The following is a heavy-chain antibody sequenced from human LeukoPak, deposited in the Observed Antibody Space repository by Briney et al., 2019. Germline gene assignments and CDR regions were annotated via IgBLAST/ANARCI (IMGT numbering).Heavy chain of an antibody. Sequence: GGSLRLSCAASGFTFSNYAMSWVRHAPGKGLEWVSGISSSGDRTYYADSVKGRFTISRDNSKNTLYLQMIILRAEDTAVYYCAKMSGDCSSTTCSSFDYWGQGTLVTVSS. J-gene: IGHJ4*02. D-gene: IGHD2-2*01. CDR3: AKMSGDCSSTTCSSFDY. CDR1: GFTFSNYA. CDR2: ISSSGDRT. V-gene: IGHV3-23*01.